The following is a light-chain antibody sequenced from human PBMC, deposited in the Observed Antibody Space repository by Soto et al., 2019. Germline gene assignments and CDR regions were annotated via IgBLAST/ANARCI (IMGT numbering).Light chain of an antibody. CDR2: SNN. V-gene: IGLV1-44*01. CDR3: VAWDDSLNGYVV. Sequence: QSLLTQPLSASGTPGQRVPISCSGSSSNIGSNTVNWYQQLPGTAPKLVIYSNNQRPSGVPDRFSGSKSGTSASLAISGLQSEDEADYYCVAWDDSLNGYVVFGGGTKVTVL. CDR1: SSNIGSNT. J-gene: IGLJ2*01.